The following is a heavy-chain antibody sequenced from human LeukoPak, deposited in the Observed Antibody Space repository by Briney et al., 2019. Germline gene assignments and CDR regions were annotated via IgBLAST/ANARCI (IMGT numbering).Heavy chain of an antibody. J-gene: IGHJ6*02. CDR1: GYTFTSYG. CDR2: ISAHNGNA. Sequence: GASVKVSCKASGYTFTSYGISWVRQAPGQGLEWMGWISAHNGNANYAQKLQGRVTMTTDTSTSTAYMELRSLRSDDTAVYYCARLHPDLAPYCSSTSCYSYYYYGMDVWGQGTTVTVSS. CDR3: ARLHPDLAPYCSSTSCYSYYYYGMDV. D-gene: IGHD2-2*01. V-gene: IGHV1-18*01.